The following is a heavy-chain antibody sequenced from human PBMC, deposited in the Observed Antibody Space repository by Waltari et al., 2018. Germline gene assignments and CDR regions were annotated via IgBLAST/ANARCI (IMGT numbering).Heavy chain of an antibody. CDR3: ARDGYCSGGSCYSPYYYYYYMDV. V-gene: IGHV3-30-3*01. J-gene: IGHJ6*03. Sequence: QVQLVESGGGVVQPGRSLRLSCAASGFTFSSSAMHWVRQAPGKGLEWVAVISYDGSHKYYADSVKGRFTISRDNSKNTLYLQMNSLRAEDTAVYYCARDGYCSGGSCYSPYYYYYYMDVWGKGTTVTVSS. CDR1: GFTFSSSA. D-gene: IGHD2-15*01. CDR2: ISYDGSHK.